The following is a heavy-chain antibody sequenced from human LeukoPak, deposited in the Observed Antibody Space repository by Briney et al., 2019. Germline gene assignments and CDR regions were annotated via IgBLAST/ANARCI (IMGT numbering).Heavy chain of an antibody. J-gene: IGHJ4*02. CDR1: GFTFSSYS. V-gene: IGHV3-23*01. CDR3: AKDLMGYSNYVFDY. Sequence: PGGTLRLSCAASGFTFSSYSMNWVRQAPGKGLEWVSAISGSGGSTYYADSVKGRFTISRDNSKNTLYLQMNSLRAEDTAVYYCAKDLMGYSNYVFDYWGQGTLVTVSS. D-gene: IGHD4-11*01. CDR2: ISGSGGST.